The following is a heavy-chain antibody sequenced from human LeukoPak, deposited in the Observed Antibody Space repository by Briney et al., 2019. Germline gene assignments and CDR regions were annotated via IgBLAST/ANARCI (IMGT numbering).Heavy chain of an antibody. J-gene: IGHJ3*02. CDR3: ARPREIHYDILTGYYGNAFDI. CDR2: ISSSSSYI. D-gene: IGHD3-9*01. CDR1: GFTFSSYS. Sequence: GGSLRFSCAASGFTFSSYSMNWVRQAPGKGLEWVSSISSSSSYIYYADSVKGRFTISRDNAKNSLYLQMNSLRAEDTAVYYCARPREIHYDILTGYYGNAFDIWGQGTMVTVSS. V-gene: IGHV3-21*01.